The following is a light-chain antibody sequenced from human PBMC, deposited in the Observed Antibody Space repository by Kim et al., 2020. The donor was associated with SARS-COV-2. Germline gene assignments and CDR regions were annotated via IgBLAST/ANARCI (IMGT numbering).Light chain of an antibody. CDR2: GNT. CDR1: SSNIGTRYD. Sequence: RVTIAGTGSSSNIGTRYDVHWYQQLPGRAPTLLIYGNTNRPSGVPDRFSGSKSGTSASLAITGLQAEDEADYYCQSFDSSLTAWVFGGGTQLTVL. J-gene: IGLJ2*01. V-gene: IGLV1-40*01. CDR3: QSFDSSLTAWV.